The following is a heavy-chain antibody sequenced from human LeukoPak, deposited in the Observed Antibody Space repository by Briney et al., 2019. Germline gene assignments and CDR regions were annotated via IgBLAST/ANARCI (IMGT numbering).Heavy chain of an antibody. CDR1: GGSISSYY. Sequence: PSETLSLTCTVSGGSISSYYWSWIRQPPGKGLEWIGYIYYSGSTNYNPSLKSRVTISVDTSKNQFSLKLSSVTAADTAVYYCARAGLIAMIDYWGQGTLVTVSS. D-gene: IGHD5-18*01. CDR3: ARAGLIAMIDY. V-gene: IGHV4-59*01. CDR2: IYYSGST. J-gene: IGHJ4*02.